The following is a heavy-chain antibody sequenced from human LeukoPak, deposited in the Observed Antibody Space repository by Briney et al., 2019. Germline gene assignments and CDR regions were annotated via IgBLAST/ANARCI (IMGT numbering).Heavy chain of an antibody. D-gene: IGHD1-1*01. J-gene: IGHJ3*02. V-gene: IGHV1-18*01. CDR2: ISGYNGNT. Sequence: GASVKVSYKASGYTFTSYGISWVRQAPGQGLEWMGWISGYNGNTNYAQKLQGRVTMTTDTSTSTAYVELRSLRSDDTAVYYCARDGGDLTTHDAIDIWGQGTMVTVSS. CDR1: GYTFTSYG. CDR3: ARDGGDLTTHDAIDI.